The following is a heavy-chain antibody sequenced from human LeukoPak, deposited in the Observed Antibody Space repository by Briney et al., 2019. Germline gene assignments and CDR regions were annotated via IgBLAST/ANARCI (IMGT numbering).Heavy chain of an antibody. V-gene: IGHV3-64*01. J-gene: IGHJ4*02. Sequence: PGGTLRLSCTASGFTFSSYAMHWVRLAQGPGLEYDSAISSNGGNTYYANSVKGRFTISRDNSKDTLYLQMGSLRAEDMAVYYCARNAMARGNHFDYWGQGTLVAVSS. CDR2: ISSNGGNT. D-gene: IGHD3-10*01. CDR1: GFTFSSYA. CDR3: ARNAMARGNHFDY.